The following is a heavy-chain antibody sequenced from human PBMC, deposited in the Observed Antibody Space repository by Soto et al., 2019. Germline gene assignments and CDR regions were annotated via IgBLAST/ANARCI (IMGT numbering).Heavy chain of an antibody. CDR2: ISYDGSNK. V-gene: IGHV3-30-3*01. CDR3: ARGHEGWYGDYVRIDY. CDR1: GFTFSSYA. D-gene: IGHD4-17*01. Sequence: QVQLVESGGGVVQPGRSLRLSCAASGFTFSSYAMHWVRQAPGKGLEWVAVISYDGSNKYYADSVKGRFTISRDNSKNTLYLQMNRLRAEDTAVYYCARGHEGWYGDYVRIDYWGQGTLVTVSS. J-gene: IGHJ4*02.